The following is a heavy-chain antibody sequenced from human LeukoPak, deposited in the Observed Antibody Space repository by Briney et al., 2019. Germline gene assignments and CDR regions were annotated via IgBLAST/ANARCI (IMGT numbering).Heavy chain of an antibody. D-gene: IGHD3-22*01. Sequence: PGGSLRLSCAASGFTVSSNYMSWVRQAPGRGLEWVSVIYSGGSTYYADSVKGRFTISRDNSKNTLYLQMNSLRAEDTAVYYCARVRGYYDSSGYYLRGYYFDYWGQGTLVTVSS. CDR2: IYSGGST. CDR3: ARVRGYYDSSGYYLRGYYFDY. V-gene: IGHV3-53*01. CDR1: GFTVSSNY. J-gene: IGHJ4*02.